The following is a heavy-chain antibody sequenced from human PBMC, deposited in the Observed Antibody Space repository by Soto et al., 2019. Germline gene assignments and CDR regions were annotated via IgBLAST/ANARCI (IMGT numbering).Heavy chain of an antibody. CDR2: AIPVYGST. Sequence: QVQLVQSGAEVKKPGTSVTVSCEVSGGTFSHYAITWVRQAPGQGLEWLGGAIPVYGSTNYAQKCQGRVTITAGEDATKTFMELSSLRSDDTAVYYCARRGVANSRDAFDIWGKGTLVTVS. J-gene: IGHJ3*02. D-gene: IGHD1-26*01. CDR3: ARRGVANSRDAFDI. V-gene: IGHV1-69*01. CDR1: GGTFSHYA.